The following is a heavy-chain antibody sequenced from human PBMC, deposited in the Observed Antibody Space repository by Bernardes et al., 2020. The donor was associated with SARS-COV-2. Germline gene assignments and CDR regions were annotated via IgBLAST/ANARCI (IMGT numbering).Heavy chain of an antibody. V-gene: IGHV3-30-3*01. CDR2: ISYDESNR. Sequence: GGSLRLSCAASGFTFSSHAMHWVRQAPGKGLEWVAVISYDESNRYYADSVKGRFTISRDNSKNTLYLEMNSLRVEDTAVYHCARVQVGASILNYYYGMDVWGQGTEVTGAS. CDR3: ARVQVGASILNYYYGMDV. CDR1: GFTFSSHA. J-gene: IGHJ6*02. D-gene: IGHD1-26*01.